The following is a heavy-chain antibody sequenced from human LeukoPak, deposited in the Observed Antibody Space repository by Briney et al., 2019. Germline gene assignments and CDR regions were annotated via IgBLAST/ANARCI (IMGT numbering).Heavy chain of an antibody. D-gene: IGHD6-19*01. CDR2: IYSGGST. CDR3: ASGSDAVAGTSYYYGMDV. Sequence: GGSLRLSCAASGFTVSSNYMSWVRQAPGKGLEWVSVIYSGGSTYYADSVKGRFTISRDNSKNTLYLQMNSLRAEDTAVYYCASGSDAVAGTSYYYGMDVWGQGTTVAVSS. V-gene: IGHV3-66*01. J-gene: IGHJ6*02. CDR1: GFTVSSNY.